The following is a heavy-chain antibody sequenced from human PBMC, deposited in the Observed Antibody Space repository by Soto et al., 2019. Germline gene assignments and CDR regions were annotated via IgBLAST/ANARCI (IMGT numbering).Heavy chain of an antibody. CDR2: MYFGGSF. V-gene: IGHV4-59*02. D-gene: IGHD3-22*01. CDR3: ARSYYDSTGFAVDP. CDR1: GASVSNGY. Sequence: QMQLQASGPGLVKPSETLSLTCNVSGASVSNGYWSWIRQPPGKGLVWIGFMYFGGSFNYNPSLTSRATISVETSKNQFSMKLTSVTASDTAVYYCARSYYDSTGFAVDPWGQGTLVTVSS. J-gene: IGHJ5*02.